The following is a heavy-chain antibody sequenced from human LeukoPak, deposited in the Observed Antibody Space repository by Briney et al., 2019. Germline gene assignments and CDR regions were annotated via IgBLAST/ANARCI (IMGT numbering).Heavy chain of an antibody. J-gene: IGHJ6*03. CDR3: ARIRGYCSGGSCPTRYKYYYYYMDV. D-gene: IGHD2-15*01. CDR1: GFSLSTSGMC. CDR2: IDWDDDK. Sequence: SGPTLVNPTQTLTLTCTFSGFSLSTSGMCVSWIRQPPGKALEWLARIDWDDDKYYSTSLKTRLTISKDTSKNQVVLTTTTMDPVDTATYYCARIRGYCSGGSCPTRYKYYYYYMDVWGKGTPVTVSS. V-gene: IGHV2-70*11.